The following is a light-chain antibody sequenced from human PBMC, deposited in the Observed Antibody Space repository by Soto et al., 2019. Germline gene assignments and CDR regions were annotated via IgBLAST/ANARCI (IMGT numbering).Light chain of an antibody. Sequence: DIQMTQSPSTLSASVGDRVTITCRASQSISFWLAWYQQKPGKAPNLLIYKASTLESGVPSRFSGSGSGTGFTFTISSLQPDDFATYDCQQYHSYPLTLGQGTKLEIK. CDR3: QQYHSYPLT. V-gene: IGKV1-5*03. CDR1: QSISFW. J-gene: IGKJ2*01. CDR2: KAS.